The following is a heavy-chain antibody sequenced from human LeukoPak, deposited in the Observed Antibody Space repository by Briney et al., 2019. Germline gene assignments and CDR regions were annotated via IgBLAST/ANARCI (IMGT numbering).Heavy chain of an antibody. D-gene: IGHD1-26*01. V-gene: IGHV3-30*03. J-gene: IGHJ4*02. CDR1: GFTFSSYG. CDR3: ARSGRAMGATVDYFDY. Sequence: GGSLRLSCAASGFTFSSYGMHWVRQAPGKGLEWVAVISYDGSNKYYADSVKGRFTISRDNSKNTLYLQMNSLRAEDTAVYYCARSGRAMGATVDYFDYWGQGTLVTVSS. CDR2: ISYDGSNK.